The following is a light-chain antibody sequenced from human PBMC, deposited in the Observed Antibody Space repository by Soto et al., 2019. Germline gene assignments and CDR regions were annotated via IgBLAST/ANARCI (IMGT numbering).Light chain of an antibody. CDR1: QSVSSN. Sequence: EIVMTQSPATLSVSPGERVTLSCRASQSVSSNLGWYHQKPGQAPRLLIFGASTRATGIPARFSGSGSGTEFTLTISSLQSEDFAVYYCQQYNNWPRTFGQGTKVDIK. J-gene: IGKJ1*01. CDR2: GAS. V-gene: IGKV3D-15*01. CDR3: QQYNNWPRT.